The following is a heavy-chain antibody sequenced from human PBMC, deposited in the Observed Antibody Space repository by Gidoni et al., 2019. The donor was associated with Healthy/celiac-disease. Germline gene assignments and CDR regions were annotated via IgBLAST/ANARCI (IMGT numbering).Heavy chain of an antibody. J-gene: IGHJ4*02. Sequence: QVQLQESGPGLVKPSETLSLTCTVSGGSISSYYWSWIRQPPGKGLEWIGYIYYSGSTNDNPSLKSRVTIAVDTSKNQFSLKLSSVTAADTAVYYCARGRRGYSGYDFIPGYNYWGQGTLVTVSS. D-gene: IGHD5-12*01. CDR3: ARGRRGYSGYDFIPGYNY. CDR1: GGSISSYY. V-gene: IGHV4-59*01. CDR2: IYYSGST.